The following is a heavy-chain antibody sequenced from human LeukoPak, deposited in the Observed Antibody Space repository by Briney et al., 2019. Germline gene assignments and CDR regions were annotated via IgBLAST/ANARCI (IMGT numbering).Heavy chain of an antibody. CDR1: GYSFTNYW. CDR3: SRQVAPTGTTDY. V-gene: IGHV5-51*01. CDR2: IYPGDSDT. Sequence: GESLKISCKGSGYSFTNYWIGWVRQMPGKGLEWMGIIYPGDSDTTYSPSFQGQVTISADKSISTAYLQWSSLRASDTAMYYCSRQVAPTGTTDYWGQGTLVTVSS. D-gene: IGHD1-1*01. J-gene: IGHJ4*02.